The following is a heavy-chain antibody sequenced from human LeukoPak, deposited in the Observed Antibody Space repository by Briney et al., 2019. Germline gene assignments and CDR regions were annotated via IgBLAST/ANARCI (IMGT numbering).Heavy chain of an antibody. J-gene: IGHJ3*02. V-gene: IGHV3-66*01. CDR2: IYSGGST. Sequence: GGSLRLSCAASEFSVGSNYMTWVRQAPGKGLEWVSLIYSGGSTYYADSVKGRFTISRDNSKNTLYLQMNSLRAEDTAVYYCAREGSSGWYILGAFDIWGQGTMVTVSS. CDR3: AREGSSGWYILGAFDI. CDR1: EFSVGSNY. D-gene: IGHD6-19*01.